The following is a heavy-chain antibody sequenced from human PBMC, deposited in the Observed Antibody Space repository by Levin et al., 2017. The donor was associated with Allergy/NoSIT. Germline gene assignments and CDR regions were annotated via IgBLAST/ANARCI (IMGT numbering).Heavy chain of an antibody. V-gene: IGHV3-33*06. CDR2: LWYDGSFQ. Sequence: SGGSLRLSCSASGFNFRSFGMYWVRQAPGKGLEWVAGLWYDGSFQYYGDSVRGRFTISRDNPKNTLYLQMNNLRVEDTAVYYCAKSLGGGNSPAGFDTWGQGALVTVSS. CDR3: AKSLGGGNSPAGFDT. J-gene: IGHJ4*02. D-gene: IGHD4-23*01. CDR1: GFNFRSFG.